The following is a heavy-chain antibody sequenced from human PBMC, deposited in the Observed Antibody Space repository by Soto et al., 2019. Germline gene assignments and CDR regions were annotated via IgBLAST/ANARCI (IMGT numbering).Heavy chain of an antibody. CDR3: ASGHDAYKVRY. CDR2: IHYTGNT. Sequence: QVQLQESGPGLVKPSQTLSLPCTVSGGSISSGGTGSYWTWIRQLPGKGLEWIGYIHYTGNTYYNPSLKSRPTISIDTSENQFSLKLPSVTAADTAVYFCASGHDAYKVRYWGQGTLVTVSS. CDR1: GGSISSGGTGSY. J-gene: IGHJ4*02. V-gene: IGHV4-31*03. D-gene: IGHD1-1*01.